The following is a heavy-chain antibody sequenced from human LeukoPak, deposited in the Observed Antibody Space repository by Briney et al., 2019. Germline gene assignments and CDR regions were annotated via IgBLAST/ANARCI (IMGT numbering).Heavy chain of an antibody. Sequence: PGGSLRLSCAASGFTFSSYSMNWVRQAPGKGLEWVSSISSSSYIYYADSVKGRFTISRDNAKNSLYLQMNSLRAEDTAVYYCARSYDFWSGYTPLVAFDIWGQGTMVTVSS. CDR1: GFTFSSYS. D-gene: IGHD3-3*01. J-gene: IGHJ3*02. CDR3: ARSYDFWSGYTPLVAFDI. CDR2: ISSSSYI. V-gene: IGHV3-21*01.